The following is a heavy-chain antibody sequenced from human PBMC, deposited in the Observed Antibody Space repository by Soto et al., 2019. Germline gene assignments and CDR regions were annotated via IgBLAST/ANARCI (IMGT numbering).Heavy chain of an antibody. V-gene: IGHV3-48*03. CDR2: ISLNLQTI. D-gene: IGHD2-2*01. J-gene: IGHJ6*02. CDR1: GFTFSSHS. Sequence: GGSLRLSCAASGFTFSSHSMNWVRQAPGKGLEWVSYISLNLQTIYYADSAKGRFTISRDNAKNSLYLQMNTLRAEDTAVYYCKRDLTGYAMDVWGQGTRVTVSS. CDR3: KRDLTGYAMDV.